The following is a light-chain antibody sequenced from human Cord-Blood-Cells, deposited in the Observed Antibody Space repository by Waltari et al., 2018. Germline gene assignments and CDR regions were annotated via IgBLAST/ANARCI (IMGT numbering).Light chain of an antibody. Sequence: QSALTQPASVSGSPGQSITISCTGTSSDVGCYNYVSWYQQPPGKAPKLMIYDVSNRPSGVSNRFSGSKSGNTASLTISGLQAEDEADYYCSSYTSSSTLVFGTGTKVTVL. J-gene: IGLJ1*01. CDR3: SSYTSSSTLV. V-gene: IGLV2-14*01. CDR1: SSDVGCYNY. CDR2: DVS.